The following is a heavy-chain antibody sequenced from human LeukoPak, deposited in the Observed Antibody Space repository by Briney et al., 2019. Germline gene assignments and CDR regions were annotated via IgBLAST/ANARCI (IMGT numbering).Heavy chain of an antibody. J-gene: IGHJ4*02. CDR3: ARRLAVAGSFDY. CDR2: IHYSGST. CDR1: GGAISGYY. V-gene: IGHV4-59*12. Sequence: SETLSLTCTVSGGAISGYYWNWIRQPPGKGREWIGHIHYSGSTNYNPSLRSRVTILVDTSKNQFSLELTSVTAADTAVDYCARRLAVAGSFDYWGQGTMVTVSP. D-gene: IGHD6-19*01.